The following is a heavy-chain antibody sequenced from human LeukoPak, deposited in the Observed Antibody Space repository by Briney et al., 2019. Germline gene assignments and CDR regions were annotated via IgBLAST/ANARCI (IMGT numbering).Heavy chain of an antibody. CDR3: ARDLRITIFGEEDY. CDR2: ISSSGTII. Sequence: GGSLRLSCVGSGFMFNDYSLNWVRQAPGKGPEWVSYISSSGTIIYYADSVEGRFTISRDNAKNSLYLQMNSLRAEDTAVYYCARDLRITIFGEEDYWGQGTLVTVSS. V-gene: IGHV3-48*01. CDR1: GFMFNDYS. J-gene: IGHJ4*02. D-gene: IGHD3-3*01.